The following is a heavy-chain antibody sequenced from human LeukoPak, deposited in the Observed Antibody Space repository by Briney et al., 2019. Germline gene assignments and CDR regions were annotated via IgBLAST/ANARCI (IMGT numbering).Heavy chain of an antibody. CDR3: AKDGLIVVVNFLFDN. D-gene: IGHD3-22*01. CDR2: IIGSGGST. Sequence: TGGSLRFSCAASGFTFSSYAMSWVRQAPGKGLEGVSAIIGSGGSTYYADSVKGRFTISRDNSKNTLYLQMNSLRAEDTAVYYCAKDGLIVVVNFLFDNWGQGTLGTVSS. V-gene: IGHV3-23*01. CDR1: GFTFSSYA. J-gene: IGHJ4*02.